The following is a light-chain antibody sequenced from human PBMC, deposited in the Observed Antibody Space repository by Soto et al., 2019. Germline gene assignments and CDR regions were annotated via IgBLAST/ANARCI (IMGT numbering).Light chain of an antibody. J-gene: IGKJ3*01. CDR3: QQYNSYSPLT. Sequence: DIPMTQSPSTLSASVGDRVTITCRARQRITNWLAWYQQKPGKAPKLLVYDASSLESGVPSRFSGSGSGTEFTLTISSLQPDDFATYSCQQYNSYSPLTFGPGTRVDIK. V-gene: IGKV1-5*01. CDR1: QRITNW. CDR2: DAS.